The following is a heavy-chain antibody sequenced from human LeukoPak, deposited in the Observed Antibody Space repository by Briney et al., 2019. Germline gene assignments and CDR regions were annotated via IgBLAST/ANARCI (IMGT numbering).Heavy chain of an antibody. CDR3: ARGARSYYGSGRGWYYYYMDV. CDR1: GGSFSGYY. V-gene: IGHV4-34*01. D-gene: IGHD3-10*01. J-gene: IGHJ6*03. Sequence: SETLSLTCAVYGGSFSGYYWSWLRQPPGKGLEWIGEINHSGSTNYNPSLKSRVTISVDTSKNQFSLKLSSVTAADTAVYYCARGARSYYGSGRGWYYYYMDVWGKGTTVTVSS. CDR2: INHSGST.